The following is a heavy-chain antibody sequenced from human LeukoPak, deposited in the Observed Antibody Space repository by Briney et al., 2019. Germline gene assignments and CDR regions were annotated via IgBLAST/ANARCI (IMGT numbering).Heavy chain of an antibody. CDR1: GGSISSYY. CDR2: IYYSGST. Sequence: SETLSLTCTVSGGSISSYYWSWIRQPPGKGLEWIGYIYYSGSTNYNPSLKSRVTISVDTSKNQFSLKLSSVTAADTAVYYCARWDSSGYYGPFWFDPWGQGTLVTVSS. J-gene: IGHJ5*02. CDR3: ARWDSSGYYGPFWFDP. D-gene: IGHD3-22*01. V-gene: IGHV4-59*01.